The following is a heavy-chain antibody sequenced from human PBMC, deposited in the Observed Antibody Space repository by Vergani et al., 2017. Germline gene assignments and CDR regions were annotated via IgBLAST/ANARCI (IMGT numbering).Heavy chain of an antibody. Sequence: QVQLQESGPGLVKPSETLSLTCTVSGGSISSYYWSWIRQPPGKGLEWIGSIYYSGSTYYNPSLKSRVTISVDTSKNQFSLKLSSVTAADTAVYYCAIAVAGTTKNWFDPWGQGTLVTVSS. V-gene: IGHV4-59*05. CDR3: AIAVAGTTKNWFDP. J-gene: IGHJ5*02. D-gene: IGHD6-19*01. CDR2: IYYSGST. CDR1: GGSISSYY.